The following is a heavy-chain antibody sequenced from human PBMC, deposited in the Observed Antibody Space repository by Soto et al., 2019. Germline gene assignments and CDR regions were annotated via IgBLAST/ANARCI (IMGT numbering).Heavy chain of an antibody. Sequence: ASVKVSCKASGYTFTGYYMHWVRQAPGQGLEWVGWINPNSGGTNYAQKFQGWVTMTRDTSISTAYMELSRLRSDDTAVYYCARVYGSGMYDYWGQGTLVTVSS. CDR1: GYTFTGYY. CDR2: INPNSGGT. V-gene: IGHV1-2*04. D-gene: IGHD3-10*01. J-gene: IGHJ4*02. CDR3: ARVYGSGMYDY.